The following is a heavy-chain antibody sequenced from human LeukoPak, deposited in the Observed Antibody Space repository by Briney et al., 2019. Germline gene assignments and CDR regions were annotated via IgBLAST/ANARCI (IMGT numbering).Heavy chain of an antibody. CDR1: GYTFTSYD. J-gene: IGHJ4*02. CDR2: TNPNSGNT. V-gene: IGHV1-8*03. D-gene: IGHD5-24*01. CDR3: ARGGGGWLQFDY. Sequence: ASVKVSCKASGYTFTSYDINWVRQATGQGLEWMGWTNPNSGNTGYAQKFQGRVTITRNTSISTAYMELSSLRSEDTAVYYCARGGGGWLQFDYWGQGTLVTVSS.